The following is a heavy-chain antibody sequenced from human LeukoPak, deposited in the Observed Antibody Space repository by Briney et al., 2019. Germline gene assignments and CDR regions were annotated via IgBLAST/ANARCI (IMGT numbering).Heavy chain of an antibody. Sequence: PGGSLRLSCAASGFTFSSYAMSWVRQAPGKGLEWASAISGSGGSTYYADSVKGRFTISRDNAKNSLYLQMNSLRAEDTAVYYCARDAYCGGDCYSGYWGQGTLVTVSS. CDR1: GFTFSSYA. J-gene: IGHJ4*02. D-gene: IGHD2-21*02. CDR2: ISGSGGST. CDR3: ARDAYCGGDCYSGY. V-gene: IGHV3-23*01.